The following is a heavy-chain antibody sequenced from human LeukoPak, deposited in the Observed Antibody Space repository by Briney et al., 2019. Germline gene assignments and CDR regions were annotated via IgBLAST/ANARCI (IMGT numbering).Heavy chain of an antibody. V-gene: IGHV4-34*01. D-gene: IGHD1-7*01. J-gene: IGHJ3*02. CDR2: INYSGST. CDR1: SESFSGYF. Sequence: SETLSLTCAIYSESFSGYFWSWIRQPPGKGLEWIGEINYSGSTNYNPSLKSRVTIPVDTSKNQFSLKLSSVTAADTAVYYCARGPVGGTTYNDGDAFDIWGQGTMVTVSS. CDR3: ARGPVGGTTYNDGDAFDI.